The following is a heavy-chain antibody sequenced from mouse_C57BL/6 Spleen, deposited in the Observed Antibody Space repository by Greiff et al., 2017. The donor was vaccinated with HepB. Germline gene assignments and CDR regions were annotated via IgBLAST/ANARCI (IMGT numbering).Heavy chain of an antibody. CDR3: ARHRNPDITTVVARDWYFDV. Sequence: EVQGVESGGDLVKPGGSLKLSCAASGFTFSSYGMSWVRQTPDKRLEWVATISSGGSYTYYPDSVKGRFTISRDNAKNTLYLQMSSLKSEDTAMYYCARHRNPDITTVVARDWYFDVWGTGTTVTVSS. V-gene: IGHV5-6*01. D-gene: IGHD1-1*01. CDR1: GFTFSSYG. J-gene: IGHJ1*03. CDR2: ISSGGSYT.